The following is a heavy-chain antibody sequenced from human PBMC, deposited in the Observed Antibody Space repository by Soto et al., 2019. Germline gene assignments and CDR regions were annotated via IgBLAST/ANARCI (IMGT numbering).Heavy chain of an antibody. V-gene: IGHV5-10-1*01. Sequence: GESLKISCKGSGYSITSYWISWVRQMPGKGLEWMGRIDPSDSYTNYSPSFQGHVTISADKSISTAYLQWSSLKASDTAMYYCARVTSTVVTPGHDYWGQGTLVTVSS. CDR2: IDPSDSYT. CDR1: GYSITSYW. CDR3: ARVTSTVVTPGHDY. D-gene: IGHD4-17*01. J-gene: IGHJ4*02.